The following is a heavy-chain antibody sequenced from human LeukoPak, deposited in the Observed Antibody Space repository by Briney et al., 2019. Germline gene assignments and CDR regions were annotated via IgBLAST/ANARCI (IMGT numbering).Heavy chain of an antibody. Sequence: GSLRLSCAASGFTFSSYSMNWVRQPPGKGLEWIGEINHSGSTNYNPSLKSRVTISVDTSKNQFSLKLSSVTAADTAVYYCARGRSGSYDYWGQGTLVTVSS. CDR1: GFTFSSYS. CDR3: ARGRSGSYDY. D-gene: IGHD3-10*01. CDR2: INHSGST. V-gene: IGHV4-34*01. J-gene: IGHJ4*02.